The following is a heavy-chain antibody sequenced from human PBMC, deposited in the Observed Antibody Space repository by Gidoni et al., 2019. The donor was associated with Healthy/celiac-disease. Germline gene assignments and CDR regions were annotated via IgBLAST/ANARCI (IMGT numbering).Heavy chain of an antibody. V-gene: IGHV4-39*01. Sequence: QLQLQKSGPGLVKPSETLSLTCTVSGGSISSSSYYWGWIRQPPGKGLEWIGSIYYSGSTYYNPYLKSRVTISVDTSKNQFSLKLSSVTAADTAVYYCARARPYGSGSPPGGMDVWGQGTTVTVSS. CDR1: GGSISSSSYY. D-gene: IGHD3-10*01. J-gene: IGHJ6*02. CDR2: IYYSGST. CDR3: ARARPYGSGSPPGGMDV.